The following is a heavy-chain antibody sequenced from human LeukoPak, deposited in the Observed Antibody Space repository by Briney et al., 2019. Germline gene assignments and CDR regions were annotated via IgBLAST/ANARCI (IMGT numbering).Heavy chain of an antibody. CDR1: GFTFSSYG. CDR3: AKWLGEGYFDY. J-gene: IGHJ4*02. V-gene: IGHV3-33*06. Sequence: GGSLRLSCAASGFTFSSYGMHWVRQAPGKGLEWVAVIWYDGSNKYYADSVKGRFTISRDNSKNTLYLQMNSLRAEDTAVYYCAKWLGEGYFDYWGQGTLVTVSS. D-gene: IGHD3-10*01. CDR2: IWYDGSNK.